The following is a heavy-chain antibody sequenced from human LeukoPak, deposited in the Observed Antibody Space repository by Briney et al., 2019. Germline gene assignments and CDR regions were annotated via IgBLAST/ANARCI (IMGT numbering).Heavy chain of an antibody. CDR3: ARGLYYDSSGLFDY. V-gene: IGHV4-30-4*01. D-gene: IGHD3-22*01. CDR2: IYYSGST. J-gene: IGHJ4*02. Sequence: SQTLSLTCTVSGGSISSGDYYWSWIRQPPGKGLEWIGYIYYSGSTYYNPSLKSRVTISVDTSKNQFSLKLSSVTAADTAVYYCARGLYYDSSGLFDYWGQGTLSPSPQ. CDR1: GGSISSGDYY.